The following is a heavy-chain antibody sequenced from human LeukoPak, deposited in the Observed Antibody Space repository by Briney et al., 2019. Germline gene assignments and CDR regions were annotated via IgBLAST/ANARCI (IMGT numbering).Heavy chain of an antibody. Sequence: SVKVSCKASGGTFSSYTISWVRQAPGQGLEWMGRIIPIFGIANYAQKFQGRVTITADKSTSTAYMELSSLRSEDTAVYYCARGMGYSSSSDFDYWGQGTLVTVSS. J-gene: IGHJ4*02. CDR2: IIPIFGIA. CDR3: ARGMGYSSSSDFDY. CDR1: GGTFSSYT. D-gene: IGHD6-6*01. V-gene: IGHV1-69*02.